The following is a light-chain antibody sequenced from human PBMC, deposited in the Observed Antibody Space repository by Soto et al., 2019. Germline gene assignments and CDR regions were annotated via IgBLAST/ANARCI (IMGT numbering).Light chain of an antibody. J-gene: IGLJ1*01. CDR3: SSYAGSNNFV. Sequence: QSALTQHPSASGSPGQSVTISCTGTSSDVGGYNYVSWYQQHPGKAPKLMIYGVSKRPSGVPDRFSGSKSGNTASLTVSGLQAEDEADYYCSSYAGSNNFVFGTGTKVTVL. V-gene: IGLV2-8*01. CDR1: SSDVGGYNY. CDR2: GVS.